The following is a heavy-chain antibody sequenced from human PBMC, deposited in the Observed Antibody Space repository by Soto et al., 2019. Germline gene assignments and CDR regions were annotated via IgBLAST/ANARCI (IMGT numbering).Heavy chain of an antibody. Sequence: PGGSLRLSCAASGFTFSSYWMSWVRQAPGKGLEWVANIQQDGSEKYYVDSVKGRFTISRDNAKNSLYLQMNSLRAEDTAVYYCASPVGLDDYGGKYGAFDIWGQGTMVTVS. CDR3: ASPVGLDDYGGKYGAFDI. D-gene: IGHD4-17*01. J-gene: IGHJ3*02. V-gene: IGHV3-7*03. CDR2: IQQDGSEK. CDR1: GFTFSSYW.